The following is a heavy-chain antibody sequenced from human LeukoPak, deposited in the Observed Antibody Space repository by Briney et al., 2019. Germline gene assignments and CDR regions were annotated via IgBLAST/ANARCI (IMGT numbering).Heavy chain of an antibody. CDR3: ARTEQQLVPWFDP. CDR2: INHSGST. D-gene: IGHD6-13*01. Sequence: SETLSLTCAVYGGSFSGYYWSWIRQPPGKGLEWIGEINHSGSTNYNPSLKSRVTISVDTSKNQFYLKLSSVTAADTAVYYCARTEQQLVPWFDPWGQGTLVTVSS. V-gene: IGHV4-34*01. J-gene: IGHJ5*02. CDR1: GGSFSGYY.